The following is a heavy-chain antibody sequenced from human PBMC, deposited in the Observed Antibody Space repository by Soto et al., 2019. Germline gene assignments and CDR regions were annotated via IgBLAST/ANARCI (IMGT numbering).Heavy chain of an antibody. D-gene: IGHD2-15*01. J-gene: IGHJ5*02. V-gene: IGHV4-30-4*01. CDR1: GGSISSGDYY. CDR3: ARGRYSNWFDP. CDR2: IYYSGRT. Sequence: QVQLQESGPGLVKPSQTLSLTCTVSGGSISSGDYYWSWIRQPPGKGLEWIGYIYYSGRTYYHPSLKRRVTISVDTSNHQFPLELCAVTAADTAVYYGARGRYSNWFDPWGQGTLVTVSS.